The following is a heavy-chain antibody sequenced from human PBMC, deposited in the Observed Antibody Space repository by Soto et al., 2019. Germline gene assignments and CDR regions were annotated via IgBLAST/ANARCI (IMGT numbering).Heavy chain of an antibody. CDR2: IYYSGST. CDR1: GGSISSGGYY. V-gene: IGHV4-31*03. D-gene: IGHD2-2*01. Sequence: SEILSLTCTVSGGSISSGGYYWSWIRQHPGKGLEWIGYIYYSGSTYYNPSLKSRVTISVDTSKNQFSLKLSSVTAADTAVYYCARVGIVVVPAARPYNWFDPWGQGTLVTVS. CDR3: ARVGIVVVPAARPYNWFDP. J-gene: IGHJ5*02.